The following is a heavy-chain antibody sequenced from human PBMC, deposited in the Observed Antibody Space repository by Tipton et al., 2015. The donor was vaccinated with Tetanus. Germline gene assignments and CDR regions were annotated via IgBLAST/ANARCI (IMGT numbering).Heavy chain of an antibody. CDR2: IYYSGST. Sequence: TLSLTCTVSGGSISSSSYYWGWIRQPPGKGLEWIGSIYYSGSTYYNPSLKSRVTISVDTSKNQFSLKLSSVTAADTAAYYCARHLKVVVIAYYYSGMDVWGQGTTVTVSS. D-gene: IGHD3-22*01. J-gene: IGHJ6*02. CDR3: ARHLKVVVIAYYYSGMDV. V-gene: IGHV4-39*01. CDR1: GGSISSSSYY.